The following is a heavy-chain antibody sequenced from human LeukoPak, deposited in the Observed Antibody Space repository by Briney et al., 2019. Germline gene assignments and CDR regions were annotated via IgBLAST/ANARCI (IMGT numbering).Heavy chain of an antibody. D-gene: IGHD5-24*01. Sequence: SETLSLTCTVSGGPVSSSGYYWGWIRQPPGKGLEWIGSFYNSGSTYYNPSLKSRVTISVDTSKNQFSLKLSSVTAADTAVYYCARDGYNYGLDRFDCWGQGTLVTVSS. V-gene: IGHV4-39*07. CDR3: ARDGYNYGLDRFDC. CDR1: GGPVSSSGYY. J-gene: IGHJ4*02. CDR2: FYNSGST.